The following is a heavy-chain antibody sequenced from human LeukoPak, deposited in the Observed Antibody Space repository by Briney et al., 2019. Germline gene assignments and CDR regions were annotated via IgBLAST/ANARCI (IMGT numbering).Heavy chain of an antibody. CDR2: ISGSGTTT. Sequence: GGSLRLSCVASGFTFSNYAMYWVRQAPGKGLEWLSDISGSGTTTNYADSVKGRFTISRDNSKNTLYLQMNSLRVEDTAVYFCAKERVSSGWNPHWFDPWGQGTLVTVSS. V-gene: IGHV3-23*01. D-gene: IGHD3-22*01. J-gene: IGHJ5*02. CDR1: GFTFSNYA. CDR3: AKERVSSGWNPHWFDP.